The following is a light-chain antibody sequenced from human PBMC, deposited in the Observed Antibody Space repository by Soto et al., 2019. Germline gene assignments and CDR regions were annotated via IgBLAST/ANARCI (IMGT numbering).Light chain of an antibody. J-gene: IGKJ2*01. CDR2: GAS. Sequence: EIVLTQSPGTLSLSPGERATLSCRASQSVNNNYLAWYQQKPGQAPRLLIYGASGRATGIPDRLSGSGSGINSTLNIRRLEYEVFVVYYCQQYGSSQYTLWQGTKLK. CDR3: QQYGSSQYT. V-gene: IGKV3-20*01. CDR1: QSVNNNY.